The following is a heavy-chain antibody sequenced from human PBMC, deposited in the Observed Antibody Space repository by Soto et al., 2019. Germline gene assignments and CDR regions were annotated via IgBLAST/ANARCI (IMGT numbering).Heavy chain of an antibody. Sequence: VQLVESGGGVVQPGRSLTLSCAASGFTFSNYAMQWVSQTGAGLEWVAVISHDGGSKTYADSVKGRFTISRDSSKNILFMQINSLRGEDTAVYYCAKRKRGARGINEHEALYIWLQRTVVTVSS. J-gene: IGHJ3*02. CDR3: AKRKRGARGINEHEALYI. CDR1: GFTFSNYA. CDR2: ISHDGGSK. D-gene: IGHD1-1*01. V-gene: IGHV3-30*18.